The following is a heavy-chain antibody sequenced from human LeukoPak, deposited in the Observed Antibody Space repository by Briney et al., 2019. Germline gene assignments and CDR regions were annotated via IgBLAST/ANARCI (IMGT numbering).Heavy chain of an antibody. D-gene: IGHD3-10*01. Sequence: GGSLRLSCAASGFTFSSYSMNWVRQAPGKGLEWVSVIYSGGSTYYADSVKGRFTISRDNSKNTLYLQMNSLRAEDTAVYYCARVGLPDGFGSYYFDYWGQGTLVTVSS. CDR3: ARVGLPDGFGSYYFDY. J-gene: IGHJ4*02. CDR1: GFTFSSYS. CDR2: IYSGGST. V-gene: IGHV3-66*01.